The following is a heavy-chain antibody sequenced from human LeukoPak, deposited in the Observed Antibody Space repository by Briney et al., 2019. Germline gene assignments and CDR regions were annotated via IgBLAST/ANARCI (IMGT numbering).Heavy chain of an antibody. CDR2: IRYDGSNK. CDR3: VKDRCNWNPVSLDY. CDR1: GFTFSSYG. D-gene: IGHD1-20*01. V-gene: IGHV3-30*02. Sequence: PGGSLRLSCAASGFTFSSYGMHWVRQAPGKGLEWVAFIRYDGSNKYYADSVKGRFTISRDNSKNTLYLQMNSLRAEDTAVYYCVKDRCNWNPVSLDYWGQGTLVTVSS. J-gene: IGHJ4*02.